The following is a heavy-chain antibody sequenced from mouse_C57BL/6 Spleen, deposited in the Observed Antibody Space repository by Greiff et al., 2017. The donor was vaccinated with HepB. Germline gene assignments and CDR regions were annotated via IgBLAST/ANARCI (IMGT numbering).Heavy chain of an antibody. CDR3: ARMIYYDYDVGFAY. D-gene: IGHD2-4*01. CDR2: IYWDDDK. CDR1: GFSLSTSGMG. Sequence: ESGPGILQSSQTLSLTCSFSGFSLSTSGMGVSWIRQPSGKGLEWLAHIYWDDDKRYNPSLKSRLTISKDTSRNQVFLKITSVDTADTATYYCARMIYYDYDVGFAYWGQGTLVTVSA. V-gene: IGHV8-12*01. J-gene: IGHJ3*01.